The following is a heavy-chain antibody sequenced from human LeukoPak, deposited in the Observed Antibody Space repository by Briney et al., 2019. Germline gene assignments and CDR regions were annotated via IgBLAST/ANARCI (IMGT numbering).Heavy chain of an antibody. CDR3: ARADYSSTWSHDYYYMDV. CDR2: IYHSGST. CDR1: GYSISSGYY. Sequence: SETLSLTCTVSGYSISSGYYWGWIRQPPGKGLEWIGSIYHSGSTYYNPSLKSRVTISVDTSKDQFSLKLSSVTAADTAEYYCARADYSSTWSHDYYYMDVWGKGTTVTVSS. D-gene: IGHD6-13*01. V-gene: IGHV4-38-2*02. J-gene: IGHJ6*03.